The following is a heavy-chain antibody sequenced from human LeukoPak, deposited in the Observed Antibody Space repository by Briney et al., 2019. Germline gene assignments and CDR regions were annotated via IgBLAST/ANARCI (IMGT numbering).Heavy chain of an antibody. CDR1: GGSISSGGYY. Sequence: PSETLSLTCTVSGGSISSGGYYWSWIRQHPGKGLEWIGYIYYSGSTNYNPSLKSRVTISVDTSKNQFSLKLSSVTAADTAVYYCAREYYYDSSGYSAFDIWGQGTMVTVSS. V-gene: IGHV4-61*08. CDR3: AREYYYDSSGYSAFDI. CDR2: IYYSGST. J-gene: IGHJ3*02. D-gene: IGHD3-22*01.